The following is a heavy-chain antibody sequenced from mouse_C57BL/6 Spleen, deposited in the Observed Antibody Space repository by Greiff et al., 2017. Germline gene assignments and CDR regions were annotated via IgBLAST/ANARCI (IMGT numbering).Heavy chain of an antibody. CDR3: ARRGLTTVSRGEGYFDV. J-gene: IGHJ1*03. CDR2: INPNYGTT. Sequence: VQLQQSGPELVKPGASVKISCKASGYSFTDYNMNWVKQSHGKSLEWIGVINPNYGTTSYNQKFKGKATLTVDQSSSTAYMQLNSLTSKATAVYYGARRGLTTVSRGEGYFDVWGTGTTVTVSS. CDR1: GYSFTDYN. V-gene: IGHV1-39*01. D-gene: IGHD1-1*01.